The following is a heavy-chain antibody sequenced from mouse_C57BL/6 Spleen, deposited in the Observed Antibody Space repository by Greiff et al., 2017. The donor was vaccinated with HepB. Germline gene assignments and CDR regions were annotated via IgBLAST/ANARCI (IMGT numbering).Heavy chain of an antibody. CDR3: ARYVLEDYAMDY. Sequence: VQLRQSGPELVKPGASVKIPCKASGYTFTDYNMDWVKQSHGKSLEWIGDINPNNGGTNYNQKFKGKATLTVDKSSSTAYMELRSLTSEDTAVYYCARYVLEDYAMDYWGQGTSVTVSS. CDR1: GYTFTDYN. J-gene: IGHJ4*01. V-gene: IGHV1-18*01. CDR2: INPNNGGT.